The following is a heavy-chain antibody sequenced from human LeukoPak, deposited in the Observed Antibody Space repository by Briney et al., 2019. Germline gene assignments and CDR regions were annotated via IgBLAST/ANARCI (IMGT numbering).Heavy chain of an antibody. CDR1: GFTFSSHW. CDR3: ARDLFFSDAGYSSGWRAEYFHH. J-gene: IGHJ1*01. D-gene: IGHD6-19*01. CDR2: INGAGSST. Sequence: GGSLRLSCAASGFTFSSHWMHWVRQAPGKGLVWVSRINGAGSSTSYADSVKGRFTVSRDNAKNTLNLQMNSLRAEDTAVYYCARDLFFSDAGYSSGWRAEYFHHWGQGTLVTVSS. V-gene: IGHV3-74*01.